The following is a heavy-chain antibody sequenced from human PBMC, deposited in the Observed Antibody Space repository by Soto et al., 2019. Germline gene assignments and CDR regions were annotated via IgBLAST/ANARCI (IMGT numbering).Heavy chain of an antibody. Sequence: ASVKVSCKASGYTFTSYDINWVRQATGQGLEWMGWMKPNSGNTGYAQKFQGRVTMTRNTSISTAYMELSSLRSEDTAVYYCARETLPDSSSWGNYYYYGMDVWGQGTTVTVSS. J-gene: IGHJ6*02. V-gene: IGHV1-8*01. CDR2: MKPNSGNT. CDR1: GYTFTSYD. D-gene: IGHD6-13*01. CDR3: ARETLPDSSSWGNYYYYGMDV.